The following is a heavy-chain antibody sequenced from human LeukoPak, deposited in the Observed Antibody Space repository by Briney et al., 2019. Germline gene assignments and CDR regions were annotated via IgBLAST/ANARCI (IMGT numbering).Heavy chain of an antibody. CDR2: INPTDDST. CDR1: GYTFTSHY. V-gene: IGHV1-46*01. J-gene: IGHJ4*02. Sequence: ASVKVSCKASGYTFTSHYIHWGRQAPGHGLGWMGIINPTDDSTNYSQTFQGRVTMTRDTSTRTVYMELSSLRSEDTAMYYCARVWFGELSPFDYWGQGTLVTVSS. D-gene: IGHD3-10*01. CDR3: ARVWFGELSPFDY.